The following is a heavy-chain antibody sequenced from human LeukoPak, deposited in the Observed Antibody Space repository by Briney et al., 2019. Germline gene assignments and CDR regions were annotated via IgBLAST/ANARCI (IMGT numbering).Heavy chain of an antibody. J-gene: IGHJ4*02. CDR2: NNPGNGDT. D-gene: IGHD2-2*01. Sequence: GASVKVSCKASGYTFTNYAIHWVRQAPGQRLEYLGWNNPGNGDTKYSHDFQGRVSLTRDTSASTAYMELSSLRSDDMAIYYCARGARSCGSTSCYSHFDYWGQGSLVTVSS. CDR1: GYTFTNYA. V-gene: IGHV1-3*02. CDR3: ARGARSCGSTSCYSHFDY.